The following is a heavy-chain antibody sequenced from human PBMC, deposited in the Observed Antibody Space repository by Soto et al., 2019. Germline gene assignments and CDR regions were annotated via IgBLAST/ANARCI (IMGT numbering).Heavy chain of an antibody. V-gene: IGHV4-61*01. CDR2: SYNNETL. CDR1: VAYVSSGSFY. J-gene: IGHJ4*02. CDR3: ARVPLRYSSSNNFDS. Sequence: SDTLSLTSSVSVAYVSSGSFYWTQFRQPHVMGLESTGFSYNNETLNYSRFFKRQVTLSVDTSKYQFSLKLSSVTAADTAVYYCARVPLRYSSSNNFDSWGQGALVTV. D-gene: IGHD6-19*01.